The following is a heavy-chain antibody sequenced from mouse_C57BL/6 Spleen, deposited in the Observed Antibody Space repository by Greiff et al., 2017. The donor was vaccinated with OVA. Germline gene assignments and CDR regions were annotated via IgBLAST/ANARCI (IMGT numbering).Heavy chain of an antibody. J-gene: IGHJ2*01. CDR2: IRNKANGYTT. D-gene: IGHD2-10*01. Sequence: EVQVVESGGGLVQPGGSLSLSCAASGFTFTDYYMSWVRQPPGKALEWLGFIRNKANGYTTEYSASVKGRFTISRDNSQSILYLQMNALRAEDSATYYCARSSYLRGYFDYWGQGTTLTVSS. CDR3: ARSSYLRGYFDY. V-gene: IGHV7-3*01. CDR1: GFTFTDYY.